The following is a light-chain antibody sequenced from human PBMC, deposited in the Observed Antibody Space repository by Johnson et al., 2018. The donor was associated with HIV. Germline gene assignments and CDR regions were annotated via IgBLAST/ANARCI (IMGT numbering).Light chain of an antibody. CDR2: DNN. CDR3: GTWDSCRGAYV. J-gene: IGLJ1*01. Sequence: SVLTQPPSVSAAPGQKVTISCSGSSSNIGNNYVSWYQQLPGTAPKLLIYDNNKRPSGIPDRFSGSKSGTSATLGITGLQTGDEADYYCGTWDSCRGAYVFGTGTKVTVL. CDR1: SSNIGNNY. V-gene: IGLV1-51*01.